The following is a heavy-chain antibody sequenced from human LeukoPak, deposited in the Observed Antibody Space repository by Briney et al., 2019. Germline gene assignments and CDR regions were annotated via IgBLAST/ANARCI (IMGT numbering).Heavy chain of an antibody. CDR1: GFTFSTYA. CDR3: ARDPHTSNQPDY. Sequence: GGSLRLSCAASGFTFSTYAMHWVRQAPGKGLEWVAVISYDGNSAYYTDSVKGRFTISRDNSKNTLYLQMNSLRPEDTAVYYCARDPHTSNQPDYWGQGTLVTVSS. D-gene: IGHD2-2*01. J-gene: IGHJ4*02. V-gene: IGHV3-30-3*01. CDR2: ISYDGNSA.